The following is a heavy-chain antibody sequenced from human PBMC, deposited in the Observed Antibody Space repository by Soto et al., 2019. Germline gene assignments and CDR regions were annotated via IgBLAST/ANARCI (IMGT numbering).Heavy chain of an antibody. Sequence: PGGSLRLSCTASGFTFGDYAISWFRQAPGKGLEWVGFIRSKAYGGTTEYAASVKGRFTISRDDSKSIAYLQMNSLKTEDTAVYYCTRDQEKRRITIFGVVTWGQGTLVTVSS. CDR1: GFTFGDYA. J-gene: IGHJ5*02. D-gene: IGHD3-3*01. CDR3: TRDQEKRRITIFGVVT. V-gene: IGHV3-49*03. CDR2: IRSKAYGGTT.